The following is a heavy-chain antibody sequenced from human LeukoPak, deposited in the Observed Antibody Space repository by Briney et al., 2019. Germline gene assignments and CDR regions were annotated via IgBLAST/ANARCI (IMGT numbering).Heavy chain of an antibody. J-gene: IGHJ6*02. CDR3: ARGTHPLRFLEWLLEDYGMDV. CDR2: MNPNSGNT. V-gene: IGHV1-8*01. Sequence: ASVKVSCKASGYTFTSYDINWVRQATGQGLEWMGWMNPNSGNTGYAQKFQGRVTMTRNTSISTAYMELSSLRSEDTAVYYCARGTHPLRFLEWLLEDYGMDVWGQGTTVTASS. CDR1: GYTFTSYD. D-gene: IGHD3-3*01.